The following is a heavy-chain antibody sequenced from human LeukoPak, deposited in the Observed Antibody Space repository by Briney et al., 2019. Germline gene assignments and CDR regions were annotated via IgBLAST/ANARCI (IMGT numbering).Heavy chain of an antibody. V-gene: IGHV1-2*02. CDR3: VPSSNRIHYYFDY. CDR1: GYTFTGNY. Sequence: GASVKVSCKASGYTFTGNYMHWVRQAPGQGLEWMGWINPNSGDTNYAQKFQGRVTMTRDTSISTAYMELSRLTSDDTAVYYCVPSSNRIHYYFDYWGQGTLVTVSS. J-gene: IGHJ4*02. D-gene: IGHD6-13*01. CDR2: INPNSGDT.